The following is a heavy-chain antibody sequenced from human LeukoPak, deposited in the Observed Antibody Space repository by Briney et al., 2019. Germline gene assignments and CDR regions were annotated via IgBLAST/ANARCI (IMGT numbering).Heavy chain of an antibody. CDR1: GFTFSSYA. J-gene: IGHJ4*02. V-gene: IGHV3-23*01. D-gene: IGHD3-10*01. CDR2: ISGSGGST. Sequence: PGGSLRLSCAASGFTFSSYAMTWVRQAPGEGLEWVSTISGSGGSTYCADSVKGRFTLSRDNSKNTVYLQMNSLRAEDTAVYYCAKTRYFGSGSSPKLYFDYWGQGTLVTVSS. CDR3: AKTRYFGSGSSPKLYFDY.